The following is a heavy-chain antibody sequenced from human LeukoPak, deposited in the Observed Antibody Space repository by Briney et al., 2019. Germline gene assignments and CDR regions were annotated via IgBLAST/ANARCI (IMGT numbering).Heavy chain of an antibody. V-gene: IGHV4-34*01. Sequence: SETLSLTCAVYGGSFSGYYWGWIRQPPGKGLEWIGEINHSGSTNYNPSLKSRVTISVDTSKNQFSLKLSSVTAADTAVYYCARGIYGSGSYLDYWGQGTLVTVSS. CDR3: ARGIYGSGSYLDY. CDR1: GGSFSGYY. D-gene: IGHD3-10*01. J-gene: IGHJ4*02. CDR2: INHSGST.